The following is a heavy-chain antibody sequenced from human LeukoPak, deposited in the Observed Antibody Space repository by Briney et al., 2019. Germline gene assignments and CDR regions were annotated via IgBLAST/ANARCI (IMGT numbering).Heavy chain of an antibody. CDR1: GGSISSSSYY. D-gene: IGHD4-23*01. V-gene: IGHV4-39*01. CDR2: IYYSGST. J-gene: IGHJ4*02. Sequence: PSETLSPTCTVSGGSISSSSYYWGWIRQPPGKGLEWIGSIYYSGSTYYNPSLKSRVTLSVDTSKNQFSLKMSSVAAADTGVYYCASSANYGGNSGYFDCWGQGTLVTVSS. CDR3: ASSANYGGNSGYFDC.